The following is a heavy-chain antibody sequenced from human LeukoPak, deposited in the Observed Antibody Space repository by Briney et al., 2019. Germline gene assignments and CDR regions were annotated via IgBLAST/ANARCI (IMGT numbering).Heavy chain of an antibody. J-gene: IGHJ4*02. D-gene: IGHD2-2*01. CDR2: ISSSSSYI. Sequence: PGGSPRLSCAASGFTFSSYSMNWVRQAPGEGLEWVSSISSSSSYIYYADSVKGRFTISRDNAKNSLYLQMNSLRAEDTAVYYCARDRGGGSTSWKWGQGTLVTVSS. CDR1: GFTFSSYS. V-gene: IGHV3-21*01. CDR3: ARDRGGGSTSWK.